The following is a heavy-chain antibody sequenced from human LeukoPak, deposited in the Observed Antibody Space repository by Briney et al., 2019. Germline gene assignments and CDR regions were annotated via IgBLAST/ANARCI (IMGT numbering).Heavy chain of an antibody. V-gene: IGHV4-34*01. J-gene: IGHJ4*02. CDR3: ARSRDGYNFAHFDY. CDR2: INHSGSA. Sequence: SETLSLTCAVYGGSFSRYYWTWIRQPPGKGLEWIGEINHSGSANYNPSLKSRVTISVDTSKNQFSLKLSSVTAADTAVYYCARSRDGYNFAHFDYWGQGTLVTVSS. CDR1: GGSFSRYY. D-gene: IGHD5-24*01.